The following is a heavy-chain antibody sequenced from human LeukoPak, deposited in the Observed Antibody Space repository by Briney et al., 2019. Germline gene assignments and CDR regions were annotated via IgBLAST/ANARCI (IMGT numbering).Heavy chain of an antibody. Sequence: GGSLRLSCAASGFTFSSYNMNWVRQTPGQGVEWVSSITSGSSHIYYADSVKGRFTISTDNAKSSLYLQMNRLRAEDTAVYYCARDPYSGSYGADYYYYMDVWGKGTTVTIPS. J-gene: IGHJ6*03. V-gene: IGHV3-21*01. CDR3: ARDPYSGSYGADYYYYMDV. D-gene: IGHD1-26*01. CDR1: GFTFSSYN. CDR2: ITSGSSHI.